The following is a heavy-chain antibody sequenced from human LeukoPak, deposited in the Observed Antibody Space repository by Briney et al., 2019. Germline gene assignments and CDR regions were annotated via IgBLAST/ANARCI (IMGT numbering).Heavy chain of an antibody. Sequence: GGSLRLSCAASGFTLSSYAMSWVRQAPGKGLEWVSAISGSGGSTYYADSVKGRFTISRDNSKNTLFLHMNSLRAEDTAIFYCAKHVAVLPAPRNYYFDYWGQGTLVTVSS. D-gene: IGHD2-2*01. CDR3: AKHVAVLPAPRNYYFDY. J-gene: IGHJ4*02. CDR2: ISGSGGST. CDR1: GFTLSSYA. V-gene: IGHV3-23*01.